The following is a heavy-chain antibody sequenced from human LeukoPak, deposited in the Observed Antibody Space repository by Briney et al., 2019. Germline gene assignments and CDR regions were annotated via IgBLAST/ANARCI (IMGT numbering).Heavy chain of an antibody. CDR2: INTDGSST. CDR1: GFTFSSYW. V-gene: IGHV3-74*01. CDR3: ARVGIAAAGIDY. J-gene: IGHJ4*02. Sequence: GGSLRLSCAASGFTFSSYWMHWVRQAPGKGLVWVSRINTDGSSTSYADSVKGRFSISRDNAKNTLYLQMNSLRAEDTAVYYCARVGIAAAGIDYWGQGTLVTVSS. D-gene: IGHD6-13*01.